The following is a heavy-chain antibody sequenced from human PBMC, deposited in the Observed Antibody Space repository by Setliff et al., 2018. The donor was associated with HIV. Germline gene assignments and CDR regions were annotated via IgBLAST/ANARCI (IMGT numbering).Heavy chain of an antibody. CDR1: GFSFSSYG. V-gene: IGHV3-23*01. D-gene: IGHD3-22*01. Sequence: PGGSLRLSCAASGFSFSSYGMTWVRQAPGKGLEWVSSISGSAGSTYYADSVKGRFTISRDNSKNTLYLQMNSLRAEDTAVYYCAKVDTAMVVHYYDSSGYLRPFDSWGQGTLVTVSS. J-gene: IGHJ4*02. CDR2: ISGSAGST. CDR3: AKVDTAMVVHYYDSSGYLRPFDS.